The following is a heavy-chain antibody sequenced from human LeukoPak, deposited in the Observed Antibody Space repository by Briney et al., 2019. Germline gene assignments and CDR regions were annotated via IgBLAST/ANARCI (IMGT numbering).Heavy chain of an antibody. CDR1: GGSISSHY. CDR2: IYYSGST. D-gene: IGHD3-3*01. J-gene: IGHJ5*02. CDR3: ARVRYWSGSYP. V-gene: IGHV4-59*11. Sequence: SETLSLTCTVSGGSISSHYWSWIRQPPGKGLEWIGYIYYSGSTNYNPSLKSRVTISVDTSKNQFSLKLSSVTAADTAVYYCARVRYWSGSYPWGQGTLVTVSS.